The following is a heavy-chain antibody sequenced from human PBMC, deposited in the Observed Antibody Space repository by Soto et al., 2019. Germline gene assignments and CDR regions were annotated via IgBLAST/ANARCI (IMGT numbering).Heavy chain of an antibody. CDR2: ISSSSSYT. J-gene: IGHJ4*02. CDR3: ARWAPPYDSSGYYAY. CDR1: GFTFSDYY. Sequence: GGSLRLSCAASGFTFSDYYMSWIRQAPGKGLEWVSYISSSSSYTNYADSVKGRFTISRDNAKNSPYLQMNSLRAEDTAVYYCARWAPPYDSSGYYAYWGQGTLVTVSS. D-gene: IGHD3-22*01. V-gene: IGHV3-11*06.